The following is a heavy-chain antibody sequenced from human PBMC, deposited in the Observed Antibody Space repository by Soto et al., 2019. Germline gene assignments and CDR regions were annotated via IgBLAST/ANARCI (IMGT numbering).Heavy chain of an antibody. CDR1: GYTFTSYG. J-gene: IGHJ4*02. CDR2: ISAYNGNT. V-gene: IGHV1-18*01. D-gene: IGHD2-15*01. CDR3: AMDIVVVVAATPTPSVAFDY. Sequence: ASVKVSCKASGYTFTSYGISWVRQAPGQGLEWMGWISAYNGNTNYAQKLQGRVTMTTDTSTSTAYMELRSLRSDDTAVYYCAMDIVVVVAATPTPSVAFDYWGQGTLVTVSS.